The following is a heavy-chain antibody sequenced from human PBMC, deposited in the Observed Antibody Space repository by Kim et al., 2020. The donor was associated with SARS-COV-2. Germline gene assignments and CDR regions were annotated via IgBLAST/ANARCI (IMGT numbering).Heavy chain of an antibody. D-gene: IGHD5-18*01. CDR1: GGSISSSSYY. CDR3: ARQSVDTAMVRP. Sequence: SETLSLTCTVSGGSISSSSYYWGWIRQPPGKGLEWIGSIYYSGSTYYNPSLKSRVTISVDTSKNQFSLKLSSVTAADTAVYYCARQSVDTAMVRPWGQGTLVTVSS. V-gene: IGHV4-39*01. CDR2: IYYSGST. J-gene: IGHJ5*02.